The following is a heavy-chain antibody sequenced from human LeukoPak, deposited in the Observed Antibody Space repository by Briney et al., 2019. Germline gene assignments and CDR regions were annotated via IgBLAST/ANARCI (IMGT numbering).Heavy chain of an antibody. CDR1: GGVIIIGIYD. CDR2: MSPSFNT. J-gene: IGHJ4*02. CDR3: AREYSDQLRYFDY. Sequence: PSQTLSLTCTVAGGVIIIGIYDWRWIRQPAGKGLQWRLRMSPSFNTNYNSSFMSRVTISVYTSKNQFSLNLNSVTAADTAVYYCAREYSDQLRYFDYWGQGSLVTVSS. D-gene: IGHD4-17*01. V-gene: IGHV4-61*02.